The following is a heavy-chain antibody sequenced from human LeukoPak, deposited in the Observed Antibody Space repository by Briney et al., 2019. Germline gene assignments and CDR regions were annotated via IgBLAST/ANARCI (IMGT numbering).Heavy chain of an antibody. Sequence: GGSLRLSCAASGFTFSNFYMHWVRHVPGKGLEWVSRISSDGSATMYVDSVKGRFTISRDNAKSTLYLQMNSLRAEDTAMYYCARVRYCDSSSCYSYFDYWGQGTLVTVSS. CDR2: ISSDGSAT. CDR1: GFTFSNFY. CDR3: ARVRYCDSSSCYSYFDY. D-gene: IGHD2-2*02. J-gene: IGHJ4*02. V-gene: IGHV3-74*03.